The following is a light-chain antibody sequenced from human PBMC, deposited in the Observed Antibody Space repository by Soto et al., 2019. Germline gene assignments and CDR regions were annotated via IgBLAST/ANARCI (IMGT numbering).Light chain of an antibody. Sequence: IQMTQSPSSLSASAGDRATITCRASQGIRGDLGWYQHKPGKAPQLLIYTASSLFSGVPSRFSGSGSGTDFTLTISRLEPEDFAVYYCQQHGTSPITFGQGTRLEIK. V-gene: IGKV1-17*01. CDR1: QGIRGD. CDR2: TAS. CDR3: QQHGTSPIT. J-gene: IGKJ5*01.